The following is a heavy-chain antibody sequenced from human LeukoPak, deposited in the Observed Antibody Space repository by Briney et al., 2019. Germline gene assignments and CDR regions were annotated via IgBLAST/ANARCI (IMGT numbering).Heavy chain of an antibody. Sequence: ASVKVSCKASGYTFTSYYMHWVRQAPGQGLEWVGIINPSGGSTSYAQKFQGRVTMTTDTSTSTAYMELRSLRSDDTAVYYCARGGSSGYYSTRPREANWFDPWGQGTLVTVSS. V-gene: IGHV1-46*01. CDR2: INPSGGST. CDR1: GYTFTSYY. J-gene: IGHJ5*02. D-gene: IGHD3-22*01. CDR3: ARGGSSGYYSTRPREANWFDP.